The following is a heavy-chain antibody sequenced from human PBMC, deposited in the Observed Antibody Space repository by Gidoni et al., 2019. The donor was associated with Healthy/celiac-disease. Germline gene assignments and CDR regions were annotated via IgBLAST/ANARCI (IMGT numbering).Heavy chain of an antibody. CDR2: INPNSGGT. CDR1: GSTFTGHY. Sequence: QVQLVQSGPEVEKPGASVKVSCKASGSTFTGHYMQPVPPAPGQGLEWMGWINPNSGGTNYAQKFQGRVTMTRDTSISTAYMELSRLRSDDTAVYYCARGQPRDYYDSSGSQLYYFDYWGQGTLVTVSS. V-gene: IGHV1-2*02. CDR3: ARGQPRDYYDSSGSQLYYFDY. J-gene: IGHJ4*02. D-gene: IGHD3-22*01.